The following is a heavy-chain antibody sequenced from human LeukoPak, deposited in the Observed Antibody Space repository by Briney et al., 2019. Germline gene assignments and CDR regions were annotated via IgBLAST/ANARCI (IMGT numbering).Heavy chain of an antibody. CDR3: ARSYDYVWGSYPQDAFDI. CDR1: GGSISSRPYC. V-gene: IGHV4-39*01. D-gene: IGHD3-16*02. Sequence: SETLSLTCTVSGGSISSRPYCWGWIRQPPGKGLEWLGSFYYSGSTYYNPSLKSRVTISVDTSKNQFSLKLSSVTAADTAVYYCARSYDYVWGSYPQDAFDIWGQGTMVTVSS. CDR2: FYYSGST. J-gene: IGHJ3*02.